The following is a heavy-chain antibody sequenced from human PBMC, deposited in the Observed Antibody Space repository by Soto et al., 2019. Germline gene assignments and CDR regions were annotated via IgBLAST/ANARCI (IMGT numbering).Heavy chain of an antibody. J-gene: IGHJ6*02. CDR1: GGTFSSYA. Sequence: QVQLVQSGAEVKKPGSSVKVSCKASGGTFSSYAISWVRQAPGQGLEWMGGIIPIFGTANYAQKFQGRVTITADESTSTAYMELSSLRSEDTAVYYCARDYYGSGSYFSVASTGYYGMDVWGQGTMVTVSS. CDR2: IIPIFGTA. CDR3: ARDYYGSGSYFSVASTGYYGMDV. D-gene: IGHD3-10*01. V-gene: IGHV1-69*01.